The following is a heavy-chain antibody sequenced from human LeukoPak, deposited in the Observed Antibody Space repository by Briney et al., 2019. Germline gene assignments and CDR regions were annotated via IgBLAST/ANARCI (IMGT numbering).Heavy chain of an antibody. Sequence: GGSLRLSCAASGFTFSSYWMHWVRQAPGKGLVWVSRINSDGSSTSYADSVKGRFTISRDNAKNTLYLQMNSLRAEDTAVYDCARVLSACSSTSCYNWFDPWGQGTLVTVSS. CDR3: ARVLSACSSTSCYNWFDP. D-gene: IGHD2-2*01. CDR1: GFTFSSYW. V-gene: IGHV3-74*01. CDR2: INSDGSST. J-gene: IGHJ5*02.